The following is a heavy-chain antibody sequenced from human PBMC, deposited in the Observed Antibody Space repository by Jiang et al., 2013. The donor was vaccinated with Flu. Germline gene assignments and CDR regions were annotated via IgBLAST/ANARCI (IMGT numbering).Heavy chain of an antibody. CDR1: GFTFSSYS. Sequence: VKPGGSLRLSCAASGFTFSSYSMNWVRQAPGKGLEWVSSISSSSSYIYYADSVKGRFTISRDNAKNSLYLQMNSLRAEDTAVYYCARVGSIAAAGIYYYYGMDVWGQGTTVTVSS. J-gene: IGHJ6*02. CDR2: ISSSSSYI. D-gene: IGHD6-13*01. CDR3: ARVGSIAAAGIYYYYGMDV. V-gene: IGHV3-21*01.